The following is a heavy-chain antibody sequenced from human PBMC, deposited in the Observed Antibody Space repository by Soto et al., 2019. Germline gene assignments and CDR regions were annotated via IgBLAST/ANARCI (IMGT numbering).Heavy chain of an antibody. CDR3: ARDGIGGTVFRGYLDY. CDR2: IRCDGRNE. CDR1: GGIFHGYG. D-gene: IGHD1-7*01. V-gene: IGHV3-33*01. Sequence: QEQLVESGGGVVQPGTSLRLSCAVPGGIFHGYGMHWVRQAPGKGLEWVVSIRCDGRNEEYADSVKGRFTNSRDNSKNTLYVQMNTLGAEDAAVYYCARDGIGGTVFRGYLDYLGRGTVVTVSS. J-gene: IGHJ4*02.